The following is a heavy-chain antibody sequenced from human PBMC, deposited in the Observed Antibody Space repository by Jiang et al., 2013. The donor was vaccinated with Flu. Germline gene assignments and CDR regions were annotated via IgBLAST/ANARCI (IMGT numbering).Heavy chain of an antibody. D-gene: IGHD6-19*01. V-gene: IGHV1-2*02. CDR3: ARGWEAVAGTGYNY. CDR1: GYTFTDYF. Sequence: SGAEVKKPGASVKVSCVASGYTFTDYFIHWVRQAPGQGLEWMGWIKIRTGETNYGQRFQDRVTLTRDTSINTAYMELSGLRSADTAVYYCARGWEAVAGTGYNYWGQGSLVTVSS. J-gene: IGHJ4*02. CDR2: IKIRTGET.